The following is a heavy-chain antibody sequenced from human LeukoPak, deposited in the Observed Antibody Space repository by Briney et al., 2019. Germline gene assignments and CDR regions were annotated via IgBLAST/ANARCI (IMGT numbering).Heavy chain of an antibody. V-gene: IGHV3-53*01. CDR3: AKSLLITATGTGRAFDI. J-gene: IGHJ3*02. D-gene: IGHD1-1*01. CDR2: FYSGVST. CDR1: GFTVSNNY. Sequence: PGGSLRPSCAASGFTVSNNYMNWVRQAPGKGLEWVSVFYSGVSTYYADPVKGRFTISRDNSKNTLYLQMNSPRAEDTAEYYCAKSLLITATGTGRAFDIWGQGTMVTVSS.